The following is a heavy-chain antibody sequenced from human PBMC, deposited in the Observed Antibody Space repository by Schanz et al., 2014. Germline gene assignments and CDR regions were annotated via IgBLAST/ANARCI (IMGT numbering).Heavy chain of an antibody. Sequence: EVQLLESGGGLVQPGGSLRLSCAASGFTFSDYSMNWVRQAPGKGPEWVSYIRSSSTPIYYADSVKGRFTISRDNAKNSLFLHMNSLRAEDTAVYYCVRDILHRVYDSGSPWGQGTLVTVSS. V-gene: IGHV3-48*04. CDR3: VRDILHRVYDSGSP. J-gene: IGHJ5*02. CDR2: IRSSSTPI. D-gene: IGHD3-10*01. CDR1: GFTFSDYS.